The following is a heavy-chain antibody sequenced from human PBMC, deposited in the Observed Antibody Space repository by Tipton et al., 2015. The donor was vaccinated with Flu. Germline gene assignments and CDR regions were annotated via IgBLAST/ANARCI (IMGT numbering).Heavy chain of an antibody. V-gene: IGHV3-23*01. J-gene: IGHJ4*02. D-gene: IGHD3-10*01. CDR1: GFTYSSYA. Sequence: GSLRLSCAASGFTYSSYAMTWVRQAPGMGLEWVAGISNTGGTTYYGDSVKGRFTISRDNSKNMLHLQMNSLRAEDTAVYYCAKGLLWFGEPDYWGQGTLVTVSS. CDR3: AKGLLWFGEPDY. CDR2: ISNTGGTT.